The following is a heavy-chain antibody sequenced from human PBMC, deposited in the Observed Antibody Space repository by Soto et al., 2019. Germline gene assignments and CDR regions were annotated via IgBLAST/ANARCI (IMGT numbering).Heavy chain of an antibody. J-gene: IGHJ6*02. V-gene: IGHV1-69*12. CDR1: GGTFSSYA. CDR3: AYCSGGSCYEADYYYGMDV. Sequence: QVQLVQSGAEVKKPGSSVKVSCKASGGTFSSYAISWVRQAPGQGLEWMGGIIPIFGTANYAQKFQGRVKITADESTRTAYMELSCLRSEDTAVYYCAYCSGGSCYEADYYYGMDVWGQGTTVTVSS. CDR2: IIPIFGTA. D-gene: IGHD2-15*01.